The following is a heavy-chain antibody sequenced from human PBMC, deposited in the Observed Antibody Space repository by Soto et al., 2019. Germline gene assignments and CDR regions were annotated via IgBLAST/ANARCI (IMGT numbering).Heavy chain of an antibody. CDR3: ARDRNYYDSSGPCFSY. Sequence: GVFLRLSRTFSGVCFSSYGMYLIRKAPGKGLEWVAVISYDGSNKYYADAVKGRFTISRDNSNNTLYLQMNSLRAEDTAVYYFARDRNYYDSSGPCFSYWVQGNLVTVSS. J-gene: IGHJ4*02. V-gene: IGHV3-30*03. D-gene: IGHD3-22*01. CDR1: GVCFSSYG. CDR2: ISYDGSNK.